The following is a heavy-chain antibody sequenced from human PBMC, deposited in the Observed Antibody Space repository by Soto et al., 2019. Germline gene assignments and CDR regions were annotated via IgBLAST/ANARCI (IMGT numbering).Heavy chain of an antibody. CDR2: INPNSGGT. CDR3: ARETTTAVAGTIGAFDF. CDR1: GYTFTGYY. Sequence: QVQLVQSGAEVKKPGASVKVSCKASGYTFTGYYMHWVRQAPGQGLEWMGWINPNSGGTNYAQKFQGWVTMTRDTSISTAYMELSRLRSDDTAVYYCARETTTAVAGTIGAFDFWGQGTMVTVSS. V-gene: IGHV1-2*04. J-gene: IGHJ3*01. D-gene: IGHD6-19*01.